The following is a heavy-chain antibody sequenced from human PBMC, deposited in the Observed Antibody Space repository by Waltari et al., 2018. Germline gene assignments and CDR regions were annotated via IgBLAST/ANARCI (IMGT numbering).Heavy chain of an antibody. CDR2: IIPIFGTA. CDR1: GGTFSSYA. Sequence: CKASGGTFSSYAISWVRQAPGQGLEWMGGIIPIFGTANYAQKFQGRVTITADKSTSTAYMELSSLRSEDTAVYYCASGGIDYSSSSAVGYRGQGTLVTVSS. J-gene: IGHJ4*02. CDR3: ASGGIDYSSSSAVGY. D-gene: IGHD6-6*01. V-gene: IGHV1-69*06.